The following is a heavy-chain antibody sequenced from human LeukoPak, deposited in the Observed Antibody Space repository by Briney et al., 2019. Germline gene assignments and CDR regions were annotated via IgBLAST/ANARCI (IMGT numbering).Heavy chain of an antibody. Sequence: PGGSLRLSCAASGFTFSSYSMNWVRQAPGKGLEWVSSISSGTSYIYYADSVKGRFTISRDNAKNSMYLQMNSLRAEDTAVYYCARISGSYVFDYWGQGTLVTVSS. D-gene: IGHD1-26*01. CDR1: GFTFSSYS. J-gene: IGHJ4*02. V-gene: IGHV3-21*04. CDR3: ARISGSYVFDY. CDR2: ISSGTSYI.